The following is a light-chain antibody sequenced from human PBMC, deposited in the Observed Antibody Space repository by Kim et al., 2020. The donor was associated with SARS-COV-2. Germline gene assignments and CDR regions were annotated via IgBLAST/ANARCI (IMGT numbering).Light chain of an antibody. J-gene: IGKJ4*01. CDR3: QQYNQWPLT. Sequence: VYPGEQAALSCRASQSVNSNLAWYQQKPGQAPRLLIYGASTRATGIPARFSGSGSGTEFTLTISSLQSEDYAVYHCQQYNQWPLTFGGGTKVDIK. V-gene: IGKV3-15*01. CDR1: QSVNSN. CDR2: GAS.